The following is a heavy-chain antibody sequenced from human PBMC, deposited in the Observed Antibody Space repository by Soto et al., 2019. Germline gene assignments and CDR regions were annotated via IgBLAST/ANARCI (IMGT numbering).Heavy chain of an antibody. CDR1: GYTFTSYY. J-gene: IGHJ4*02. CDR3: ARDPYDSSGYYRNKIYYFDY. Sequence: ASVKVSCKASGYTFTSYYMHWVRQAPGQGLEWMGIINPSGGSTSYAQKFQGRVTMTRDTSTSTVYMELSSLRSEDTAVYYCARDPYDSSGYYRNKIYYFDYWGQGTLVTVSS. V-gene: IGHV1-46*01. D-gene: IGHD3-22*01. CDR2: INPSGGST.